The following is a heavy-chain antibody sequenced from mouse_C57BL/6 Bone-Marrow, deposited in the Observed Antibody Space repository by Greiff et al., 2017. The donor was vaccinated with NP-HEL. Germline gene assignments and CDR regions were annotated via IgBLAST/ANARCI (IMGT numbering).Heavy chain of an antibody. Sequence: VQLQQPGAELVRPGASVTLSCKASGYTFTDYEMHWVKQTPVHGLEWIGTIDPETGGTAYNQKFKGKATLTADKSSSTAYMELRSLTSEDSAVYYCARATAVEPYYFDDWGQGTTLTVSS. CDR3: ARATAVEPYYFDD. CDR1: GYTFTDYE. V-gene: IGHV1-15*01. D-gene: IGHD1-1*01. J-gene: IGHJ2*01. CDR2: IDPETGGT.